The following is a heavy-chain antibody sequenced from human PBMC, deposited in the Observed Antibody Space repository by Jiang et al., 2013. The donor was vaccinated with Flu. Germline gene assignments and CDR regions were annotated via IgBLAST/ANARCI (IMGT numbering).Heavy chain of an antibody. V-gene: IGHV3-30*02. J-gene: IGHJ4*02. CDR3: AKDMNVAAGIIDY. Sequence: QLLESGGGVVQPGGSLRLSCAASGLTFSNYGMHWVRQAPGKGLEWVAFIRSDGSYEIYRDSVKGRFTISRDNSQNTLYLQMNGLRAEDTAVFHCAKDMNVAAGIIDYWGQGTLVTVSS. CDR2: IRSDGSYE. D-gene: IGHD6-13*01. CDR1: GLTFSNYG.